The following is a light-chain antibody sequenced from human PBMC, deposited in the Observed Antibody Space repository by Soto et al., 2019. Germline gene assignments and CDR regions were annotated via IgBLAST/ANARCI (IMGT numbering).Light chain of an antibody. J-gene: IGKJ2*01. CDR2: GAS. Sequence: EIVMTQSPATLSVSPGERATLSCRASQSVSTNLAWYQQKPGQAPSLLIYGASTRATGGPAGFSGSGSGTELTLTISSLQSEDFAVYYCQQYNDWPHTFGQGTKLEIK. CDR1: QSVSTN. V-gene: IGKV3-15*01. CDR3: QQYNDWPHT.